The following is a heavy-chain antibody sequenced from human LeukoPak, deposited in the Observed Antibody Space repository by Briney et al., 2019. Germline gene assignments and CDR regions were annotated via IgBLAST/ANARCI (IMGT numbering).Heavy chain of an antibody. Sequence: SETLSLTCTVSGGSISSGDYYWSWIRQPPGKGLEWIGYIYYSGSTYYNPSLKSRVTTSVDTSKNQFSLKLSSVTAADTAVYYCARYLWFGYYFDYWGQGTLVTVSS. CDR3: ARYLWFGYYFDY. J-gene: IGHJ4*02. CDR2: IYYSGST. CDR1: GGSISSGDYY. D-gene: IGHD3-10*01. V-gene: IGHV4-30-4*01.